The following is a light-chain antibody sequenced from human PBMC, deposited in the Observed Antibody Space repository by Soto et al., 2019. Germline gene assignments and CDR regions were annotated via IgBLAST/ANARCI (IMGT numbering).Light chain of an antibody. CDR3: QQYNNWPGGT. V-gene: IGKV3-15*01. J-gene: IGKJ4*01. CDR2: GAS. Sequence: EIVMTQSPATLSVSPGERATLSCRASQSVSSNLAWYQQKPGQAPRLLIYGASTRATGIPARFSGSGSGTEFTLTISSLQSEDFVVYYCQQYNNWPGGTFGGGTKVEIK. CDR1: QSVSSN.